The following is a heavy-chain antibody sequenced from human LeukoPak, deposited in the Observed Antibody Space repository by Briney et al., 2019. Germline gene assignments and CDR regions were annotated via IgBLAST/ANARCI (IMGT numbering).Heavy chain of an antibody. V-gene: IGHV4-34*01. D-gene: IGHD1-26*01. CDR3: ARGGGGAKAFYFDY. CDR1: GFTFSSYA. J-gene: IGHJ4*02. Sequence: GSLRLSCAASGFTFSSYAMSWIRQSPGKGLEWIGDIDNNGITNYNPSLKSRVTMSVDTTRKRFSLRLTSVSAADTGVYYCARGGGGAKAFYFDYWGQGSLVTVSS. CDR2: IDNNGIT.